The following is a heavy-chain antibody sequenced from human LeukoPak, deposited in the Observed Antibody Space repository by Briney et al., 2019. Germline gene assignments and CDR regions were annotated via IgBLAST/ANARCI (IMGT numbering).Heavy chain of an antibody. J-gene: IGHJ5*02. CDR1: GRSLSSHY. Sequence: SETLSLTCSVSGRSLSSHYWRWIRPPPGKRGEWIGYIYHSGITNYNPSLRSRVTISVDTTKNQFSLKRSSVTAAETAVYCWGRATAVAGYNWFDTWGQGTLVTVSS. V-gene: IGHV4-59*11. CDR3: GRATAVAGYNWFDT. CDR2: IYHSGIT. D-gene: IGHD6-19*01.